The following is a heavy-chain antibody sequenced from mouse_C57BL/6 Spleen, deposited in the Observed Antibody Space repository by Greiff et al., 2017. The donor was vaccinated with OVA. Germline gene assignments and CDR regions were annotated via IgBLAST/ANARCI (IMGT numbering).Heavy chain of an antibody. D-gene: IGHD1-1*01. CDR3: TLHYYGSRADY. Sequence: DVQLQESGAELVRPGASVKLSCTASGFNIKDYYMHWVKQRPEQGLEWIGRIDPEDGDTEYAPKFQGKATMTADTSSNTAYLQLSSLTSEDTAVYYCTLHYYGSRADYWGQGTTLTVSS. CDR1: GFNIKDYY. CDR2: IDPEDGDT. V-gene: IGHV14-1*01. J-gene: IGHJ2*01.